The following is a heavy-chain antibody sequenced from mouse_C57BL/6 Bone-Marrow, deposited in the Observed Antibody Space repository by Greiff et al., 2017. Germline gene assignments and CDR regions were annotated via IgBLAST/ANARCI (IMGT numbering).Heavy chain of an antibody. CDR3: ARRYGEGYFDY. Sequence: QVHVKQSGAELVKPGASVKLSCKASGYTFTSYWMPWVKQRPGQGLEWIGMIHPNSGSTNYNEKFKSKATLTVDKSSSTAYMQLSSLTSEDSAVYYCARRYGEGYFDYWGQGTTLTVSS. CDR2: IHPNSGST. J-gene: IGHJ2*01. CDR1: GYTFTSYW. D-gene: IGHD2-14*01. V-gene: IGHV1-64*01.